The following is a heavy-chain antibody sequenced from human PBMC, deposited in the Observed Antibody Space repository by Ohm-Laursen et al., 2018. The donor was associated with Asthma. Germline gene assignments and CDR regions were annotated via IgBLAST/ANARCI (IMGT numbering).Heavy chain of an antibody. CDR2: IWYDGSNK. J-gene: IGHJ3*02. CDR1: GFTFSSYG. Sequence: SLRLSCAASGFTFSSYGMHWVRQAPGKGLEWVAVIWYDGSNKYYADSVKGRFTISRDNSKNTLYLQMNSLRAEDTAVYYCARGGIAVAGYAFDIWGQGTMVTVSS. V-gene: IGHV3-33*01. CDR3: ARGGIAVAGYAFDI. D-gene: IGHD6-19*01.